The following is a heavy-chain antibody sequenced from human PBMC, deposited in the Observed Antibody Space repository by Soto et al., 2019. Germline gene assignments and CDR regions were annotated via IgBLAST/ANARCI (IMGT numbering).Heavy chain of an antibody. Sequence: TSETLSLTCTVSGGSISSYYWSWIRQPPGKGLEWIGYIYYSGSTNYNPSLKSRVTISVDTSKNQFSLKLSSVTAADTAVYYCARQLGYCSGGSCYGDNWFDPWGQGTLVTVSS. V-gene: IGHV4-59*08. CDR1: GGSISSYY. J-gene: IGHJ5*02. D-gene: IGHD2-15*01. CDR2: IYYSGST. CDR3: ARQLGYCSGGSCYGDNWFDP.